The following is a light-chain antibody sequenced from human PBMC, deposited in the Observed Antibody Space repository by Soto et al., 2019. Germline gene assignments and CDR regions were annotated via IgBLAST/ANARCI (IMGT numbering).Light chain of an antibody. J-gene: IGLJ2*01. V-gene: IGLV2-14*01. CDR2: GVT. CDR1: SSDVGGYNY. Sequence: QSALPQPASVSGSPGQSITISCTGTSSDVGGYNYVSWYQQHPGKAPKLMIYGVTYRPSGVSNRFSGSKSGNTASLTISGLQAEDEADYYCSSSTTSSTLSVVFGGGTKLTVL. CDR3: SSSTTSSTLSVV.